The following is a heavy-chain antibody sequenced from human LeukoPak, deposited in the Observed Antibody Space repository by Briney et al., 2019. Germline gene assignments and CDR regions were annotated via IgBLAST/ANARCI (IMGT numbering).Heavy chain of an antibody. V-gene: IGHV1-18*01. J-gene: IGHJ3*02. CDR1: GYNFNSYG. CDR3: ARDLARGYSYGYNAFDI. Sequence: ASVKVSCKASGYNFNSYGIGWVRQAPRQGLEWMGWITAGNGNTNYAQKVQGRVTMTTDTSTSTAYMELRSLRFDDTAVYFCARDLARGYSYGYNAFDIWGQGTMVTVSS. CDR2: ITAGNGNT. D-gene: IGHD5-18*01.